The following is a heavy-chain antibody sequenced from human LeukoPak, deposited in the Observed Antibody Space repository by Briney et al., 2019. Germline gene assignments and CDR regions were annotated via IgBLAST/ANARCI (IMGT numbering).Heavy chain of an antibody. V-gene: IGHV4-59*01. D-gene: IGHD6-19*01. Sequence: PSETLSLTCTVSDTSINTYYWSWIRQPPGKGLEWIGYIYYSGSTDYNPSLKSRVTISVETSKNQFSLNLSSVTAADTAVYYCARGRLARSPYFDYWGQGTLVTVSS. CDR3: ARGRLARSPYFDY. CDR2: IYYSGST. CDR1: DTSINTYY. J-gene: IGHJ4*02.